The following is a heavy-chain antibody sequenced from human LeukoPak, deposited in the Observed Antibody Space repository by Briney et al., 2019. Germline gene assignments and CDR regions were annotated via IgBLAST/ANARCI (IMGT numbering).Heavy chain of an antibody. D-gene: IGHD3-22*01. CDR3: ARDSRETYYYDSRWGADAFDI. J-gene: IGHJ3*02. V-gene: IGHV1-46*01. CDR2: INPSGGST. CDR1: GYTFTSYY. Sequence: ASVKVSCKASGYTFTSYYMHWVRQAPGQGLEWMGIINPSGGSTSYAQKFQGRVTMTRDTSTSTVYMELSSLRSEDTAVYCCARDSRETYYYDSRWGADAFDIWGQGTMVTVSS.